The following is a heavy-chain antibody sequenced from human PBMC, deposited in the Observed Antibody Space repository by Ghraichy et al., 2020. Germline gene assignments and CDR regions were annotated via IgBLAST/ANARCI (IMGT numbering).Heavy chain of an antibody. CDR1: GGSISSGDYY. J-gene: IGHJ6*02. CDR3: ARGPLGGDFWSGYYPPYYYYYGMDV. CDR2: IYYSGST. D-gene: IGHD3-3*01. V-gene: IGHV4-30-4*01. Sequence: SETLSLTCTVSGGSISSGDYYWSWIRQPPGKGLEWIGYIYYSGSTYYNPSLKSRVTISVDTSKNQFSLKLSSVTAADTAVYYCARGPLGGDFWSGYYPPYYYYYGMDVWGQGTTVTVSS.